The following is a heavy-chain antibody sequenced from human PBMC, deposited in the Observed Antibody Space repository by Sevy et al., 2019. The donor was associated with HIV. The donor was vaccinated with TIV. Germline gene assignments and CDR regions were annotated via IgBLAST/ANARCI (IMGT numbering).Heavy chain of an antibody. Sequence: GGSLRLSCEASGFSFTRYAFHWVSQAPGKGLEWVAVISKEGTNKYYIDSVKGRFTISRDNSRNTLFLQMERLRAEDTAMYFCARDPHAVPHWGSFDSWGQGTLVTVSS. D-gene: IGHD3-16*01. CDR2: ISKEGTNK. V-gene: IGHV3-30-3*01. CDR3: ARDPHAVPHWGSFDS. CDR1: GFSFTRYA. J-gene: IGHJ4*02.